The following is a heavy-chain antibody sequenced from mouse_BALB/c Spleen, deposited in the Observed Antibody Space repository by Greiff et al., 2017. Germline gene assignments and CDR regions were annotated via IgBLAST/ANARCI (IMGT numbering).Heavy chain of an antibody. Sequence: QVQLKESGPGLVAPSQSLSITCTVSGFSLTSYGVHWVRQPPGKGLEWLGVIWAGGSTNYNSALMSRLSISKDNSKSQVFLKMNSLQTDDTAMYYCARDQYYGSSPWFAYWGQGTLVTVSA. J-gene: IGHJ3*01. V-gene: IGHV2-9*02. D-gene: IGHD1-1*01. CDR3: ARDQYYGSSPWFAY. CDR2: IWAGGST. CDR1: GFSLTSYG.